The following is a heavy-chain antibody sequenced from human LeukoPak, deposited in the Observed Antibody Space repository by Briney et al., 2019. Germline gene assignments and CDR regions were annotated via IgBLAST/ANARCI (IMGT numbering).Heavy chain of an antibody. V-gene: IGHV1-18*04. D-gene: IGHD3-10*01. Sequence: ASVKVSCKASGYTFTGYYMHWVRQAPGQGLEWMGWISVYNGNTNYAQKLQGRVTMTTDTSTSTAYMELRSLRSDDTAVYYCARVYYYGSGSYHYYYYMDVWGKGTTVTVSS. CDR2: ISVYNGNT. J-gene: IGHJ6*03. CDR1: GYTFTGYY. CDR3: ARVYYYGSGSYHYYYYMDV.